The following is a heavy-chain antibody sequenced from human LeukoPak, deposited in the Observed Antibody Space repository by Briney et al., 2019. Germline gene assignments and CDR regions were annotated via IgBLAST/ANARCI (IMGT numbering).Heavy chain of an antibody. D-gene: IGHD4-17*01. CDR1: GFTFSSYS. Sequence: PGGSLRLSCAASGFTFSSYSMNWVRQAPGKGLEWVSYISSSSSTIYYADSVKGRFTISRDNAKNSLYLQMNSLRAEDTAVYYCARDATVTTSGAFDIWGQGTMVTVSS. V-gene: IGHV3-48*01. CDR2: ISSSSSTI. J-gene: IGHJ3*02. CDR3: ARDATVTTSGAFDI.